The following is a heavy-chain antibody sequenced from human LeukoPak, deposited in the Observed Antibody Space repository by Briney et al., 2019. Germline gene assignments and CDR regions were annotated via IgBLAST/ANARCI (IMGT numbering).Heavy chain of an antibody. V-gene: IGHV4-59*11. CDR1: GGSLSSHY. CDR2: LLDSVNT. Sequence: SETLSLTCTVSGGSLSSHYWSWIRQPPGKGLEWIAYLLDSVNTKDNPSLQSRLTLSADTSKNQFSLRLTSVTAADTAAYYCATLKRGSIYGYFDFWGQGIKVTVSS. J-gene: IGHJ4*02. CDR3: ATLKRGSIYGYFDF. D-gene: IGHD5-18*01.